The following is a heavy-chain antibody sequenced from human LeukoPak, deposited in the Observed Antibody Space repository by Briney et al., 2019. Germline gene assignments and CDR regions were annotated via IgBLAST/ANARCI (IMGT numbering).Heavy chain of an antibody. J-gene: IGHJ4*02. V-gene: IGHV3-72*01. D-gene: IGHD5-12*01. CDR1: GFTFSDHY. CDR3: ARTRGYSGYDGY. CDR2: TRNKADSYTT. Sequence: GGSLRLSCATSGFTFSDHYMDWVRQVPGKGLEWVGRTRNKADSYTTEYVASVEGRFTISRDDSKKSMYLQMNSLKTEDTAVYYCARTRGYSGYDGYWGQGTLVTVSS.